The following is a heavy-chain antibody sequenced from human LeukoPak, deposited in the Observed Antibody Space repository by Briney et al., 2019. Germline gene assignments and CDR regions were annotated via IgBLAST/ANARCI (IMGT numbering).Heavy chain of an antibody. CDR3: ARDTYCSSTSCPGGWFDP. D-gene: IGHD2-2*01. CDR2: ISYSGST. Sequence: SETLSLTCIVSGGSISSSTYYWGWIRQPPGKGLEWIASISYSGSTYYNPSLKSRVTISVDTSKNQFSLKLSSVTAADTAVYYCARDTYCSSTSCPGGWFDPWGQGTLVTVSS. CDR1: GGSISSSTYY. V-gene: IGHV4-39*07. J-gene: IGHJ5*02.